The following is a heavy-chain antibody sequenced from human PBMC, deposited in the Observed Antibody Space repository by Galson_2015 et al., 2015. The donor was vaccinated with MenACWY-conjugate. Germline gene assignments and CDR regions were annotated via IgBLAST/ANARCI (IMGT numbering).Heavy chain of an antibody. CDR1: GASISTDY. CDR3: ARWVAVKMIEY. CDR2: IHYSGST. D-gene: IGHD6-19*01. V-gene: IGHV4-59*01. J-gene: IGHJ4*02. Sequence: QVQLQESGPGLVKPSETLSLTCSVSGASISTDYWSWIRQTPGTELGWIGYIHYSGSTKYNPSLKTRITMSLDTSENQFSLKLSSVTAADTAVYYCARWVAVKMIEYCGQGTLVTVSS.